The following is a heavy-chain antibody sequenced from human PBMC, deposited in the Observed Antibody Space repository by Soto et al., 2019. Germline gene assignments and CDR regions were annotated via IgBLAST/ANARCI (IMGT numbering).Heavy chain of an antibody. V-gene: IGHV4-59*08. Sequence: SETLSLTCSVSGGSISSYYWGWIRQPPGKGLEWIGYISYTGCTDYSPSLKSRVTISVDTSKNQFSLKVRSVTAADTAIYFCARHYPIGNNWNYFDYWGRGTLVT. D-gene: IGHD1-1*01. CDR3: ARHYPIGNNWNYFDY. J-gene: IGHJ4*02. CDR2: ISYTGCT. CDR1: GGSISSYY.